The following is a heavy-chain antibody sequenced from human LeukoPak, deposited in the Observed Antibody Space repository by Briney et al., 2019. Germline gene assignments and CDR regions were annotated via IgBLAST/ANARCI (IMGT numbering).Heavy chain of an antibody. V-gene: IGHV3-7*01. Sequence: GGSLRLSCVVSGFIFSRYRMNWVRQATGKGMEWVATIALDINERYYVDSVEGRFTISRDNAKNSVYLQMNSLRAEDTAVYYCARSESTMTTWSMDYWGQGTLVTVSS. J-gene: IGHJ4*02. CDR2: IALDINER. CDR1: GFIFSRYR. CDR3: ARSESTMTTWSMDY. D-gene: IGHD5/OR15-5a*01.